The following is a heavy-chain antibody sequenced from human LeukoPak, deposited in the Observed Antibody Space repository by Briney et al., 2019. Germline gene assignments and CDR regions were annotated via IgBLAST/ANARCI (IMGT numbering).Heavy chain of an antibody. Sequence: PGGSLRLSCAASGFTFSSYGMHWVRQAPGKGLEWVSAASGSGSTTYYADSVKGRCTISRDNSKNTLYLQMNSLRAEDTALYYCAKGYYYDSSGPSGGAFDIWGQGTMITVSS. V-gene: IGHV3-23*01. CDR1: GFTFSSYG. CDR3: AKGYYYDSSGPSGGAFDI. J-gene: IGHJ3*02. D-gene: IGHD3-22*01. CDR2: ASGSGSTT.